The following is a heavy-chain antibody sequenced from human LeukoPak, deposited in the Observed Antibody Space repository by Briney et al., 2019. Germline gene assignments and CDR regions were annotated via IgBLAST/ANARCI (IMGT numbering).Heavy chain of an antibody. V-gene: IGHV4-59*08. Sequence: SETLSLTCTVSGDSISSYYWSWIRQPPGKGLEWIGYIYYSGGTDYNPSLKSRVTISVDTSKNQFSLKLRSVTAADTAVYYCARHVTISGPYDASDIWGQGTMVTVS. D-gene: IGHD5-24*01. CDR1: GDSISSYY. CDR3: ARHVTISGPYDASDI. CDR2: IYYSGGT. J-gene: IGHJ3*02.